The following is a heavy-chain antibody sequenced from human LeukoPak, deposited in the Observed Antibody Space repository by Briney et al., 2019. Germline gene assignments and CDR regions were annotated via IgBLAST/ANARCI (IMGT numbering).Heavy chain of an antibody. CDR3: ARADCSGGTCRFDF. J-gene: IGHJ4*02. Sequence: GESLRLSCAASGFTFNKHNMNWVRQAPGKGLEWVASISSSGSYISYADSVKGRFTISRGNAFNALYVQMNSLRADDTAVYFCARADCSGGTCRFDFWGQGALVTVSS. V-gene: IGHV3-21*01. CDR1: GFTFNKHN. CDR2: ISSSGSYI. D-gene: IGHD2-15*01.